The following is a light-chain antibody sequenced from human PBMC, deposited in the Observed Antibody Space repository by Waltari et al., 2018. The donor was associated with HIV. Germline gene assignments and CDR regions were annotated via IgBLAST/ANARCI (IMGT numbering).Light chain of an antibody. CDR1: QSVSGN. CDR2: AAS. J-gene: IGKJ2*01. V-gene: IGKV3-15*01. CDR3: QQNIHWPPYT. Sequence: ETVLTQSPVTLSVSPGARVTPSCRASQSVSGNLVWYQQKPGQAPRLLIYAASSRATDIPARFSGSGSGTDYTLTISNLQSEDSAVYYCQQNIHWPPYTFGQGTKLEIK.